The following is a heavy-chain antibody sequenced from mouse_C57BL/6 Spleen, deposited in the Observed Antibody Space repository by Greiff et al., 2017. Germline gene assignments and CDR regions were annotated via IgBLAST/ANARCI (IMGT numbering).Heavy chain of an antibody. CDR3: ARRDGSSYEAWFAY. D-gene: IGHD1-1*01. CDR1: GFSLTSYG. V-gene: IGHV2-2*01. CDR2: IWSGGST. Sequence: QVQLQQSGPGLVQPSQSLSITCTVSGFSLTSYGVHWVRQSPGKGREWLGVIWSGGSTAFNAAFISRLSISKDNSKSQVFVKMNSLQADDTAIYYCARRDGSSYEAWFAYWGQGTLVTVSA. J-gene: IGHJ3*01.